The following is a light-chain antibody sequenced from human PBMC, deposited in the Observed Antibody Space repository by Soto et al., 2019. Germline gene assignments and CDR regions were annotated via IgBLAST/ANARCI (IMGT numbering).Light chain of an antibody. CDR1: QSISNW. Sequence: IHVTKSPSTLPASVRDRVTITCRASQSISNWLAWYQQKPGTAPKVLIYHASNLQSGVPSRFSGSGSGTEFTPTISSLQPDDFATYYCQRYNSYSFGQGTKVDIK. CDR2: HAS. J-gene: IGKJ1*01. V-gene: IGKV1-5*01. CDR3: QRYNSYS.